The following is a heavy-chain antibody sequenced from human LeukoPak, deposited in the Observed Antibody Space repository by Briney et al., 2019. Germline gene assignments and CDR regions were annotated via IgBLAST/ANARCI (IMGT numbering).Heavy chain of an antibody. J-gene: IGHJ4*02. CDR2: VSSGHHA. Sequence: PGGSLRFSCTASGLTLGGHDMHWVRQTTGEGLEWVAAVSSGHHAFYAGSVKGRFTVSREDAKNSLYLQMNSLRAGDTAVYYCVREARGYHYTYFDYWGQGSLVTVSS. CDR3: VREARGYHYTYFDY. CDR1: GLTLGGHD. D-gene: IGHD5-18*01. V-gene: IGHV3-13*01.